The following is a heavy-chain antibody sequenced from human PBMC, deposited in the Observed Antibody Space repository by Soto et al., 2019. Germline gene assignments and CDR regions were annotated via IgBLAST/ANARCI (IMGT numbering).Heavy chain of an antibody. J-gene: IGHJ4*02. V-gene: IGHV1-69*08. CDR3: ARDRGTGVSSTSDY. Sequence: QVQLVQSGAAVKKPGSSVKVSCKASGGTFSSYTISWVRQAPGQGLEWMGRIIPILGIANYAQKFQGRVTITADKSTSTAYMELSSLRSEDTAVYYCARDRGTGVSSTSDYWGQGTLVTVSS. CDR2: IIPILGIA. D-gene: IGHD2-2*01. CDR1: GGTFSSYT.